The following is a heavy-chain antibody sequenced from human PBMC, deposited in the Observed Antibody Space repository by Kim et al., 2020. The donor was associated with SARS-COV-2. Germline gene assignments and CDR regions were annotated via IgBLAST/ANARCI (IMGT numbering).Heavy chain of an antibody. D-gene: IGHD6-19*01. Sequence: YMYCADAVKGRFTISGDNAKNSLYLQMNSLRAEDTAVYYCARDVVAGTSDYWGQGTLVTVSS. V-gene: IGHV3-21*01. CDR2: YM. J-gene: IGHJ4*02. CDR3: ARDVVAGTSDY.